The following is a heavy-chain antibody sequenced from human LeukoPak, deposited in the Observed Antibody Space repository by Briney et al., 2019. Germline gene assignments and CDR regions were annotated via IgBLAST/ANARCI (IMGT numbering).Heavy chain of an antibody. Sequence: ASVKVSCKASGFTFTSSAMQWLRQAREQRLEWIGWIVVGSGNTNYAQKFQERVTITRDMSTSTAYMELSSLRSEDTAVYYCAADTSGYDPYYYFDYWGQGTLVTVSS. D-gene: IGHD5-12*01. CDR1: GFTFTSSA. J-gene: IGHJ4*02. CDR2: IVVGSGNT. CDR3: AADTSGYDPYYYFDY. V-gene: IGHV1-58*02.